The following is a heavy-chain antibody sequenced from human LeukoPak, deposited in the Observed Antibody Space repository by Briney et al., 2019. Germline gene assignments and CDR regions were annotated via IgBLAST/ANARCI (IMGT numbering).Heavy chain of an antibody. J-gene: IGHJ6*02. CDR3: ARRYYDFWSGDHYYGMDV. V-gene: IGHV5-51*01. Sequence: GEYLQIPCNGSGYSFTSYWIGWVRQMPGKGLEWMGIIYPGDSDTRYSSSFQGQVTISADKSISTDYLQWTSLKASDTARYYCARRYYDFWSGDHYYGMDVWGQGTTVTVFS. CDR2: IYPGDSDT. CDR1: GYSFTSYW. D-gene: IGHD3-3*01.